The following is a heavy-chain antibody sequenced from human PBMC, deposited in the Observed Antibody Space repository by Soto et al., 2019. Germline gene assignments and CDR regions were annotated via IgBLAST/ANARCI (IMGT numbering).Heavy chain of an antibody. J-gene: IGHJ6*02. V-gene: IGHV4-61*01. CDR2: IYNSGST. D-gene: IGHD2-2*01. Sequence: PSETLSLTCTVSGGSVSSGSYYWSWIRQPPGKGLEWVGYIYNSGSTKYNPSLKSRVTISLDTSKNQFSLKLSSVTAADTAVYYCARDRGAIVVVPAATDVWRQGTTVTVSS. CDR1: GGSVSSGSYY. CDR3: ARDRGAIVVVPAATDV.